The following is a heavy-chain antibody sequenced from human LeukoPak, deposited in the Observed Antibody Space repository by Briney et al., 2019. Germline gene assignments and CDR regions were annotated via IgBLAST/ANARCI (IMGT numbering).Heavy chain of an antibody. CDR1: GYSISSGYY. CDR2: IYHSGST. CDR3: ARVSGPFDY. Sequence: SETLSLTCAVSGYSISSGYYWGWIRQPPGKGLEWIGSIYHSGSTYYNPSLKSRVTISVDTSKNQFSLKLSSVTAADTAVYYCARVSGPFDYWGQGTLVTVSS. V-gene: IGHV4-38-2*01. J-gene: IGHJ4*02.